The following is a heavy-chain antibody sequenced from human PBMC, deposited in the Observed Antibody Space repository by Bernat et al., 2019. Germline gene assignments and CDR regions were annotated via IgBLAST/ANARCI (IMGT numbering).Heavy chain of an antibody. Sequence: QVQLVESGGGVVQAGRSLRLSCAASGYTFSKSGMHWVRPAPGKGLEWVAVIWGDGSKKFYADYVKGRFSISKDDSKNTLYLQMNSLTAEDTAVYYCAKGTSGAGDFDYWGQGALVTVSS. V-gene: IGHV3-33*06. D-gene: IGHD3-3*02. CDR2: IWGDGSKK. CDR3: AKGTSGAGDFDY. CDR1: GYTFSKSG. J-gene: IGHJ4*02.